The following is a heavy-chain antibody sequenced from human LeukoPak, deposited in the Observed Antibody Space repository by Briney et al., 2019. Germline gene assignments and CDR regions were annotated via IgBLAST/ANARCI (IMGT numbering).Heavy chain of an antibody. V-gene: IGHV4-39*01. Sequence: SETLSLTCTVSGGSISSSSYYLGWIRQPPGKGLEWIGSIYYSGSTYYNPSLKSRVTISVDTSKNQFSLKLSSVTAADAAVYYCARRNYYDSSGYYFDYWGQGTLVTVSS. CDR1: GGSISSSSYY. CDR3: ARRNYYDSSGYYFDY. CDR2: IYYSGST. J-gene: IGHJ4*02. D-gene: IGHD3-22*01.